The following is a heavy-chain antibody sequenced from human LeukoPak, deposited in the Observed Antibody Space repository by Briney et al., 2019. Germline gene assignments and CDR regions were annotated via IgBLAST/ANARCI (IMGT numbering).Heavy chain of an antibody. CDR1: GDSIGSNS. CDR3: ARSHSSGWSKLDP. V-gene: IGHV4-59*01. CDR2: IYKSGSA. J-gene: IGHJ5*02. D-gene: IGHD6-13*01. Sequence: SETLSPTCTVSGDSIGSNSWSWIRQPPGKGLEWIGCIYKSGSANYNPSLKSRVTISVDTSKNQFSLRLSSVTAADTAVYYCARSHSSGWSKLDPWGQGTLVTFSS.